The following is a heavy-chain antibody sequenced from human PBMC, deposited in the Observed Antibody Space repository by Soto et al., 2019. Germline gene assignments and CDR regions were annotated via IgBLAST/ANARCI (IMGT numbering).Heavy chain of an antibody. D-gene: IGHD3-16*01. Sequence: QVQLVESGGGVVQPARSLRLSCAASGITFSSYGRHWVRQAPGKGLEWVAVISYDGTNKYYGDSVKGRFSISRDNSKNTLYLQMNRLRAEDTDAYYCAKGLGWRVLGDPFDIWGQGTMVTVSS. CDR2: ISYDGTNK. CDR1: GITFSSYG. V-gene: IGHV3-30*18. CDR3: AKGLGWRVLGDPFDI. J-gene: IGHJ3*02.